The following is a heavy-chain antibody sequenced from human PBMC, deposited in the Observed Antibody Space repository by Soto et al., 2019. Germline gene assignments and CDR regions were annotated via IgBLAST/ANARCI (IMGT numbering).Heavy chain of an antibody. Sequence: GGSLRLSCAASGFTFSSYSMNWVRQAPGKGLEWVSYISSSSSTIYYADSVKGRFTISRDNAKNSLYLQMNSLRAEDTAVYYCGRLYYCSSTSGYGSDAFDIWGQGTMVTVSS. CDR1: GFTFSSYS. D-gene: IGHD2-2*01. CDR3: GRLYYCSSTSGYGSDAFDI. CDR2: ISSSSSTI. J-gene: IGHJ3*02. V-gene: IGHV3-48*01.